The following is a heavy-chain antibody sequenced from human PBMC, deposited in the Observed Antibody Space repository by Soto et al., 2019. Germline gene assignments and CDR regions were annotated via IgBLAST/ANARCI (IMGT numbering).Heavy chain of an antibody. CDR2: INHSGST. J-gene: IGHJ6*02. CDR1: GGSFSGYY. V-gene: IGHV4-34*01. D-gene: IGHD2-8*01. Sequence: QVQLQQWGAGLLKPSETLSLTCAVYGGSFSGYYWSWIRQPPGKGLEWIGEINHSGSTNYNPSLKSRVTRSVDTSKNQCSRKRSAVTAADTAVYYWARMGLGIMVYECWGQGTTVTVS. CDR3: ARMGLGIMVYEC.